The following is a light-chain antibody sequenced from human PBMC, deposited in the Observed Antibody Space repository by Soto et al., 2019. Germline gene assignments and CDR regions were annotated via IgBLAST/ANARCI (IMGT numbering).Light chain of an antibody. CDR3: QQYGSSPLT. CDR1: QSVSSSF. J-gene: IGKJ4*01. V-gene: IGKV3-20*01. CDR2: GAS. Sequence: EIVLTQSPGTLSLSPGERATLSCRASQSVSSSFLAWYQQKPGQAPRLLIYGASSRATGIPDRFSGSGSVTDFTLTISRLELEDGAVYYCQQYGSSPLTCGGGTKVEIK.